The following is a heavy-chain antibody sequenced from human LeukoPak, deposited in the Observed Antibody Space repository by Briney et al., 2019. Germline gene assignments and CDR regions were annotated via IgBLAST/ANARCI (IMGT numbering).Heavy chain of an antibody. CDR3: TTGTTTSDWFDP. CDR1: GFTFSSYG. D-gene: IGHD1-1*01. J-gene: IGHJ5*02. V-gene: IGHV3-30*02. CDR2: IRYDGSNK. Sequence: GGSLRLSCAAPGFTFSSYGMHWVRQAPGKGLEWVAFIRYDGSNKYYADSVKGRFTISRDNSKNTLYLQMNSLRAEDTAVYYGTTGTTTSDWFDPWGQGTLVTVSS.